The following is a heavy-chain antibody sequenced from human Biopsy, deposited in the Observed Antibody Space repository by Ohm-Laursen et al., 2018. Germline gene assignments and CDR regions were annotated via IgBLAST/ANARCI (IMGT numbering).Heavy chain of an antibody. J-gene: IGHJ6*02. D-gene: IGHD3-22*01. V-gene: IGHV3-13*01. CDR3: ARTRDYYDSSGYYYGYYYYNMDV. CDR2: VGNAGDT. CDR1: GFTFNRYD. Sequence: SLRFSCAASGFTFNRYDMHWVRQVSGKGLEWVSAVGNAGDTYYSASVKGRFTISRENAKNSLYLQMNSLRAGDTAVYYCARTRDYYDSSGYYYGYYYYNMDVWGQGTTVTVSS.